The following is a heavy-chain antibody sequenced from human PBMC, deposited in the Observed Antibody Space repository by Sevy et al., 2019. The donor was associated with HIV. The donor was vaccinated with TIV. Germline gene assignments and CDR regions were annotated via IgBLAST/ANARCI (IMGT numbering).Heavy chain of an antibody. CDR2: FDPEDGET. J-gene: IGHJ4*02. CDR3: ATTKDYYENSGCPFDY. D-gene: IGHD3-22*01. V-gene: IGHV1-24*01. CDR1: GYTLTKLS. Sequence: ASVKVSYKVSGYTLTKLSMHWVRQAPGKGLEWMGSFDPEDGETLYAQKLQGRVIMTEDTSTDTAYMEVNSLRSEDTAVYYCATTKDYYENSGCPFDYWGQGTLVIVSS.